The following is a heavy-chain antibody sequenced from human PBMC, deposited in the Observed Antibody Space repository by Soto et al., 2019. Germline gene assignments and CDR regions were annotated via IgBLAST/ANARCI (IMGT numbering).Heavy chain of an antibody. J-gene: IGHJ6*02. D-gene: IGHD3-10*01. CDR3: ARGVGFGYYYYHMDL. CDR2: IYYSGSA. CDR1: GGSISSGGYY. V-gene: IGHV4-61*08. Sequence: SETVSLTCTVSGGSISSGGYYWSWIRQPPGKGLEWIGYIYYSGSADYNPSLGSRVTISIDTSKNQFSLKLTSVTAADTAVYYCARGVGFGYYYYHMDLWGQGTTVTVSS.